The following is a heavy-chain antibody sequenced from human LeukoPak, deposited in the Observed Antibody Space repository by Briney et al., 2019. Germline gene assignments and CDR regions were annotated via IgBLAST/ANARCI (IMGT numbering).Heavy chain of an antibody. V-gene: IGHV3-48*04. CDR1: GFTFSPYT. J-gene: IGHJ4*02. D-gene: IGHD3-10*01. Sequence: GGSLRLSCAASGFTFSPYTMQWVRQAPGKGLEWVSSISSSSSTIYYADSVKGRFTISRDNAKNSLYLQMNSLRAEDTAVYYCARDVGRYGSGSYWGQGTLVTVSS. CDR3: ARDVGRYGSGSY. CDR2: ISSSSSTI.